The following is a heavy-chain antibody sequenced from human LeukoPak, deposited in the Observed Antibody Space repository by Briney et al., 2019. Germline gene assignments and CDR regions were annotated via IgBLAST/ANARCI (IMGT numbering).Heavy chain of an antibody. CDR3: TRRSTDDSSGYYST. D-gene: IGHD3-22*01. CDR2: IRSKANTYAT. Sequence: GGSLRLSCAASGFTLSGSAMHWVRQASEKGLEWVGRIRSKANTYATAYAASVRGRFTISRDESKNTAYLQMNSLKTEDTAVYYCTRRSTDDSSGYYSTWGQGTLVTVSS. CDR1: GFTLSGSA. V-gene: IGHV3-73*01. J-gene: IGHJ5*02.